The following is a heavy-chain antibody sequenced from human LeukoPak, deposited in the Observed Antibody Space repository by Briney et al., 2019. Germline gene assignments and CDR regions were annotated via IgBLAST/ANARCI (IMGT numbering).Heavy chain of an antibody. J-gene: IGHJ4*02. Sequence: SETLSLTCTVSGGSISSSSYYWGWIRQPPGKGLEWIGSIYYSGSTYYNPSLKSRVTISVDTSKNQFSLKLSSVTAADTAVYYCAKQGHPLYGGNSFLNYWGLGTLVTVSS. D-gene: IGHD4-23*01. CDR2: IYYSGST. CDR1: GGSISSSSYY. V-gene: IGHV4-39*01. CDR3: AKQGHPLYGGNSFLNY.